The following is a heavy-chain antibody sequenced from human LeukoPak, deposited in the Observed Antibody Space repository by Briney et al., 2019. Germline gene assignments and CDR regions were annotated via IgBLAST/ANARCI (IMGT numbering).Heavy chain of an antibody. V-gene: IGHV3-48*01. CDR1: GFTFSDYS. CDR3: ARDYKYAFDN. Sequence: GGSLRLSCAASGFTFSDYSMNWVRQAPGKGLEWISYIGIDSGNTNYADAVKGRFTISGDKAKNSLYLQMNSLRVEDTAVYYCARDYKYAFDNWGQGTLVTVSS. D-gene: IGHD5-24*01. CDR2: IGIDSGNT. J-gene: IGHJ4*02.